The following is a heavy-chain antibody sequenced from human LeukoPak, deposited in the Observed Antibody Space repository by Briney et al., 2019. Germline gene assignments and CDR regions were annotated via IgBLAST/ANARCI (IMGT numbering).Heavy chain of an antibody. V-gene: IGHV3-23*01. J-gene: IGHJ4*02. CDR2: ISGSGGST. CDR3: AKDTLKYCSSTSCCSN. D-gene: IGHD2-2*01. Sequence: GGSLRLSCAASGFTFSSYAMSWVRQAPGKGLEWVSAISGSGGSTYYADSVKGRFTISRDNSKNTLYLQMNSLRAEDTAVYYCAKDTLKYCSSTSCCSNWGQGTLVTVSS. CDR1: GFTFSSYA.